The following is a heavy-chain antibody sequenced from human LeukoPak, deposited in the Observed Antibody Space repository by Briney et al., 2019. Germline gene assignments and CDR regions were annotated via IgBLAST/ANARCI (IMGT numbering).Heavy chain of an antibody. Sequence: PSETLSLTCAVYGGSFSGYYWSWIRQHPGKGLEWIGYIYYSGSTYYNPSLKSRVTISVDTSKNQFSLKLSSVTAADTAVYYCARAPLPNCSSTSCYAGGGWFDPWGQGTLVTVSS. D-gene: IGHD2-2*01. V-gene: IGHV4-31*11. J-gene: IGHJ5*02. CDR3: ARAPLPNCSSTSCYAGGGWFDP. CDR1: GGSFSGYY. CDR2: IYYSGST.